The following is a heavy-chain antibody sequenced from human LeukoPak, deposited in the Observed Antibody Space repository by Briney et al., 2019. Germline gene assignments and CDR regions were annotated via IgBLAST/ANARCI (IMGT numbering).Heavy chain of an antibody. CDR2: MSYDGSNK. J-gene: IGHJ6*02. V-gene: IGHV3-30-3*01. CDR3: ARGGVGRTSPRIGDYYFYGMDV. CDR1: GFTFSTFA. Sequence: GGSLRLSCAASGFTFSTFAMHWVRQAPGKGLEWVAVMSYDGSNKDHADSVKGRFTISRDNSKNTLYLQMNSLRPDDTAVYYCARGGVGRTSPRIGDYYFYGMDVWGQGTTVTVS. D-gene: IGHD3-10*01.